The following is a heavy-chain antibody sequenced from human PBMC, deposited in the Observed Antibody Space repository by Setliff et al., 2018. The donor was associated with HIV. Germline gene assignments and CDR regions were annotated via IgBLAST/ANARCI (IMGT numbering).Heavy chain of an antibody. Sequence: PGGSLRLSCAASGFTFNVYSMNWVRQAPGKGLEWVSYISASTNTIYYADSVKGRFTISRDNARNSLYLQMNSLRAEDTAVYDCATDPYYYDSSGHFDSWGQGTLVTVSS. J-gene: IGHJ4*02. D-gene: IGHD3-22*01. CDR1: GFTFNVYS. CDR3: ATDPYYYDSSGHFDS. V-gene: IGHV3-48*01. CDR2: ISASTNTI.